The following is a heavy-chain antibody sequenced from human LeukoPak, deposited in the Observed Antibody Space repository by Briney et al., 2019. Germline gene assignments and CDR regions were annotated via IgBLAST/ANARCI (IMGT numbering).Heavy chain of an antibody. J-gene: IGHJ4*02. CDR2: IKEDGSEK. CDR3: ARVHHSSSWGTDDC. CDR1: GFTFSTYW. V-gene: IGHV3-7*01. D-gene: IGHD6-13*01. Sequence: GGSLSLSCAAYGFTFSTYWMTWVRHVPGKGLEWVANIKEDGSEKYYVDSVRGRFTISRDNAKNSLYLHMNSLRAEDTAVYYCARVHHSSSWGTDDCWGQGTLVTVSS.